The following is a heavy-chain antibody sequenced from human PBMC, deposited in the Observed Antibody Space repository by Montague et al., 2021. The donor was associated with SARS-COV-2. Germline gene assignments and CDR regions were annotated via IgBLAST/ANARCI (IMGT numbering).Heavy chain of an antibody. CDR3: ARGRGESYGSFEY. D-gene: IGHD5-18*01. Sequence: SLRLSCAASGFTFNSYAMSWVRQAPGKGLDWVSTITGSGGSAHYXDSVKGRFTVSRDNAKQTLYLQMDSLRAEDTATYYCARGRGESYGSFEYWGQGTLVTVSS. V-gene: IGHV3-23*01. CDR1: GFTFNSYA. J-gene: IGHJ4*02. CDR2: ITGSGGSA.